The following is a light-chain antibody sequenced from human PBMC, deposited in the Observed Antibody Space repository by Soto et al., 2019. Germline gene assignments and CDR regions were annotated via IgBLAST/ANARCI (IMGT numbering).Light chain of an antibody. CDR2: RNN. V-gene: IGLV1-47*01. Sequence: QPVLTQPPSASGTPGQRVTISCSGSSSNIGSNYVYWYQQLPGTAPKLLIYRNNQRPSGVPDRFSGSKSGTSASMAISGLRSEDDADYYCAAWDDSLSGVVFGGGTQLT. CDR3: AAWDDSLSGVV. CDR1: SSNIGSNY. J-gene: IGLJ2*01.